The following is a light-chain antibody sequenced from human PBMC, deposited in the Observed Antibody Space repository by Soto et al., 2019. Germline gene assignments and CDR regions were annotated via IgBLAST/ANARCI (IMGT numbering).Light chain of an antibody. CDR2: DAS. J-gene: IGKJ4*01. CDR1: QSVSSY. V-gene: IGKV3-11*01. Sequence: EIVLTQSPATLCLSPGERATLSCRASQSVSSYLAWYQQKPDQAPRLLIYDASNRATGIPARFSGSGSGTDFTLTINSLEPEDFAVYYCQQRSDWPLTFGGGTKVEIK. CDR3: QQRSDWPLT.